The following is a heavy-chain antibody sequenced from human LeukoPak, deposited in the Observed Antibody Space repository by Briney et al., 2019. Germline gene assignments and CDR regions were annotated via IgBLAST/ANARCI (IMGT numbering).Heavy chain of an antibody. CDR3: ARKDGDY. Sequence: PSETLSLTCTVSGASITSFHWTWIRQPAGKGLEWIELIYSSGSTIYNPSLQSRVAMSVDMTKNQLSLKLSSVTAADTAMYYCARKDGDYWGQGTLVTVSS. J-gene: IGHJ4*02. D-gene: IGHD6-6*01. CDR2: IYSSGST. V-gene: IGHV4-4*07. CDR1: GASITSFH.